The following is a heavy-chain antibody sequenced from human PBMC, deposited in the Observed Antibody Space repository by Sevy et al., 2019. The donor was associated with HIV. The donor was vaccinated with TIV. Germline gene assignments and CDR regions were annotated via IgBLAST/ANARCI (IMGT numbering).Heavy chain of an antibody. V-gene: IGHV3-21*01. CDR1: GFTFSSYS. CDR3: AREAVVVAALDY. CDR2: ISSSSSYI. D-gene: IGHD2-15*01. Sequence: GSLRLSCAASGFTFSSYSMNWVRQAPGKGLEWVSSISSSSSYIYYADSVKGRFTISRDNAKNSLYLQMNSLRAEDTAVYYCAREAVVVAALDYWGQGTLVTVSS. J-gene: IGHJ4*02.